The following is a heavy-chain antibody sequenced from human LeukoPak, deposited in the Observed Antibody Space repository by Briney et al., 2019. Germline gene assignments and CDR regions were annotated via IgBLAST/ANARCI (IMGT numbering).Heavy chain of an antibody. CDR3: ARIWYSIYYHYYMDV. CDR2: IYYSGST. V-gene: IGHV4-39*01. D-gene: IGHD1-26*01. J-gene: IGHJ6*03. Sequence: PSETLSLTCTVSGGSIGSSSYYWGWIRQPPRKGLEWIATIYYSGSTYYNPSLKSRVTISVDTSKNQFSLKLSSVTAADTAVYYCARIWYSIYYHYYMDVWGKGTTVTVSS. CDR1: GGSIGSSSYY.